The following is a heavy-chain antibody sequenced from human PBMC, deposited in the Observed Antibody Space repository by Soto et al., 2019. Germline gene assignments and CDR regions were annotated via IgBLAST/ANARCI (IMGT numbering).Heavy chain of an antibody. CDR3: ARDTAGPLGY. Sequence: PGGSLRLSCAASGFTFSTYTMNWVRQAPGKGLEWVSSISDSSIYIYYADSLKGRFTISRNNARNSLFLQMNSLRPEDTAVYFCARDTAGPLGYWGQGTLVTVSS. V-gene: IGHV3-21*01. CDR2: ISDSSIYI. D-gene: IGHD4-17*01. J-gene: IGHJ4*02. CDR1: GFTFSTYT.